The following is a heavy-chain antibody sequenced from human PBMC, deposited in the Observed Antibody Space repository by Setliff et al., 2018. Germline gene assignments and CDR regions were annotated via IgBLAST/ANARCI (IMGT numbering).Heavy chain of an antibody. CDR1: GFIFANYA. CDR2: ISDTTNFI. D-gene: IGHD3-10*01. CDR3: VGSGTCSY. J-gene: IGHJ4*02. Sequence: GSLRLSCATSGFIFANYAMHWVRQSPGKGLEWVSSISDTTNFIYYADSVKGRFTISRDNAKNSLSLQMNSLRAEDTAVYYCVGSGTCSYWGQGTLVTVSS. V-gene: IGHV3-21*01.